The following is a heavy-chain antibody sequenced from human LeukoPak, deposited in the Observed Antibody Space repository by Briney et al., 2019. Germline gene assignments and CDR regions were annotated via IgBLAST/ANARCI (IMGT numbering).Heavy chain of an antibody. CDR3: ARSTVGYYYYYMDV. Sequence: SQTLPLTCTVSGGSISSGSYYWSWIRQPAGKGLEWIGRIYTSGSTNYNPSLKSRVTISVDTSKNQFSLKLSSVTAADTAVYYCARSTVGYYYYYMDVWGKGTTVTVSS. V-gene: IGHV4-61*02. D-gene: IGHD4-17*01. J-gene: IGHJ6*03. CDR1: GGSISSGSYY. CDR2: IYTSGST.